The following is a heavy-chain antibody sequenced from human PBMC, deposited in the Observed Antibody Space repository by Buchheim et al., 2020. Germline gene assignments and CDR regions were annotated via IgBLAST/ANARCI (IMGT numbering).Heavy chain of an antibody. Sequence: QVQLVQSGAEVKKPGASVKVSCKASGYTFTSYYMHWVRQAPGQGLEGMGIINPSGGSTSYAQKFQGRVNMTRDTSTSTVYMELSSLRSEDTAVYYCARVAYIGIGMNWFDPWGQGTL. CDR3: ARVAYIGIGMNWFDP. CDR2: INPSGGST. D-gene: IGHD5-12*01. CDR1: GYTFTSYY. V-gene: IGHV1-46*01. J-gene: IGHJ5*02.